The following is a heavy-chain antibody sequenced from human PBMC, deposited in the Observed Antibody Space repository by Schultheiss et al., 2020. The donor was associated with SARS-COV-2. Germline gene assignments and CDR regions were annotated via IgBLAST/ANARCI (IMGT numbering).Heavy chain of an antibody. CDR1: GGSVSSGSYY. J-gene: IGHJ5*02. D-gene: IGHD4-17*01. CDR2: INHSGST. CDR3: ACNGDRHPGNWFDP. Sequence: SETLSLTCAVYGGSVSSGSYYWSWIRQPPGKGLEWIGEINHSGSTNYNPSLKSRVTISVDTSKNQFSLKLSSVTAADTAVYYCACNGDRHPGNWFDPWGQGTLVTVSS. V-gene: IGHV4-34*01.